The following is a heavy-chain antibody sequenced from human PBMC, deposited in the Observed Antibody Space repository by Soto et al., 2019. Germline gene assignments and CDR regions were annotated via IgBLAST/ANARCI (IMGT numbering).Heavy chain of an antibody. J-gene: IGHJ5*02. CDR2: TYFRSKWYN. CDR3: AKGDNLGPKTGYAFDP. CDR1: GDSVSSNAAS. Sequence: SQTLSLTCAISGDSVSSNAASWNWIRQSPSRGLEWLGRTYFRSKWYNDYAVSVKSRIIINPDTSNNQFSLQLNSVTPEDTAVYFCAKGDNLGPKTGYAFDPWGQGIMVTVSS. V-gene: IGHV6-1*01. D-gene: IGHD5-12*01.